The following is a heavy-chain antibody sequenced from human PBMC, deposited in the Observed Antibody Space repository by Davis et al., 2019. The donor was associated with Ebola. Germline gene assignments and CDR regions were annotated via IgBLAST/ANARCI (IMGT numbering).Heavy chain of an antibody. CDR1: GGSISSYY. Sequence: MPSETLSLTCSVSGGSISSYYWNWIRQSPGKGLEWVGCMQDSGSPIYNPSLKSRVTLSVDRSTNQFSLKLTSVTAADTAVYYCARDEAGGGLDYWGQGTLVTVSS. CDR3: ARDEAGGGLDY. J-gene: IGHJ4*02. CDR2: MQDSGSP. V-gene: IGHV4-59*12. D-gene: IGHD4-23*01.